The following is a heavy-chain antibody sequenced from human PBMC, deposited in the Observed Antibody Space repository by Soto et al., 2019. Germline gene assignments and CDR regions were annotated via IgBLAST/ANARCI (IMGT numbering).Heavy chain of an antibody. J-gene: IGHJ4*02. CDR3: ARDPPSYYYDSSGYGRFDY. D-gene: IGHD3-22*01. Sequence: ASVKVSCKASGYTFTSYGISWVRQAPGQGLEGMGWISAYNGNTNYAQKLQGRVTMTTDTSTSTAYMELRSLRSDDTAGYYCARDPPSYYYDSSGYGRFDYWRQGTLVTVSS. CDR1: GYTFTSYG. V-gene: IGHV1-18*01. CDR2: ISAYNGNT.